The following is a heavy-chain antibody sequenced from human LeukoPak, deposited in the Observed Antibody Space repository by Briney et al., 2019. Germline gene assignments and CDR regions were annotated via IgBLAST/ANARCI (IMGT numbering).Heavy chain of an antibody. CDR1: GGSFSGYY. V-gene: IGHV4-34*12. Sequence: SETLSLTCAVCGGSFSGYYWSWIRQPPGKGLEWIGEIIYSGSTNYNPSLKSRVTISVDTSKNQFSLKLSSLTAADTGVYSCARRRGYCSGGSCYWGWLNWSDPWGQGTLVTVSS. J-gene: IGHJ5*02. D-gene: IGHD2-15*01. CDR3: ARRRGYCSGGSCYWGWLNWSDP. CDR2: IIYSGST.